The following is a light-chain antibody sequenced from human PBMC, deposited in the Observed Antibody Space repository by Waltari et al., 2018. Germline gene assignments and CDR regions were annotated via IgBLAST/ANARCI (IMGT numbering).Light chain of an antibody. CDR1: SSNIGSNT. CDR2: SND. J-gene: IGLJ2*01. V-gene: IGLV1-44*01. Sequence: QSVLTQPPSASGTPGQRVTLPCSGSSSNIGSNTVNWYQQLPGTAPKLLIYSNDQWPSGVPDRFSGSKSGTSASLAISGLQSEDEAGYYCAAWDDSLKTVIFGGGTKLTVL. CDR3: AAWDDSLKTVI.